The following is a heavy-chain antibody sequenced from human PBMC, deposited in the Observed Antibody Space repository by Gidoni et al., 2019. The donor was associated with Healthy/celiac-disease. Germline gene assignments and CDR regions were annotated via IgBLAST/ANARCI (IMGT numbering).Heavy chain of an antibody. CDR2: SYYSGRT. J-gene: IGHJ6*03. D-gene: IGHD3-10*01. Sequence: QVQLQESGPGLVKPSETLSLTCTVSGGSIIRYYWSWIRQPPGKGLEWIGYSYYSGRTNYNPSLKSRVTISVDTSKNQFSLKLSSVTAADTAVYYCARHITRFGELSYYMDVWGKGTTVTVSS. V-gene: IGHV4-59*08. CDR3: ARHITRFGELSYYMDV. CDR1: GGSIIRYY.